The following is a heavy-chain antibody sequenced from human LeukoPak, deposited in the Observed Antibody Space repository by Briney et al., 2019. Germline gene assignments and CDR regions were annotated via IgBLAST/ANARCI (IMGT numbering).Heavy chain of an antibody. J-gene: IGHJ4*02. Sequence: ASVKVSCKASGYTFTGYYMHWVRQAPGQGLEWMGWINPNSGGTNYAQKFQGWVTMTRDTSISTAYMELSRLRSDDTAVYYCARGFFGAWFGELSLFGYWGQGTLVTVSS. D-gene: IGHD3-10*01. V-gene: IGHV1-2*04. CDR2: INPNSGGT. CDR3: ARGFFGAWFGELSLFGY. CDR1: GYTFTGYY.